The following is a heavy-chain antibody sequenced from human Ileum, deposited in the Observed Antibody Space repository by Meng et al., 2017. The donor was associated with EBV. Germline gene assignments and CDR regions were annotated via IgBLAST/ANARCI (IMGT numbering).Heavy chain of an antibody. CDR1: GGSLSGAY. V-gene: IGHV4-34*12. D-gene: IGHD2-8*02. J-gene: IGHJ4*02. CDR2: IVHGGSP. CDR3: ARRPTGIDY. Sequence: QVHVKEGGVGRLKPAGTLAPACAGNGGSLSGAYWNWIRLPPGKGLEWIGEIVHGGSPSYHPSLTSRVNISIDTSNNQLSLMLCSVTAADTAVYYCARRPTGIDYWGQGTLVTVSS.